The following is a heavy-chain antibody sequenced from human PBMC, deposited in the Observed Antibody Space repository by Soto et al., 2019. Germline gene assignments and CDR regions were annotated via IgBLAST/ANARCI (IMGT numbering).Heavy chain of an antibody. J-gene: IGHJ4*02. D-gene: IGHD5-12*01. CDR2: ISYDGSNK. V-gene: IGHV3-30-3*01. Sequence: QVQLVESGGGVVQPGRSLRLSCAASGFTFSSYAMHWVRQAPGKGLEWVAVISYDGSNKYYADSVKGRFTISRDNSKKTLYLQMNRLRAEDTAVYYCARESDIVATNPTFDYWGQGTLVTVSS. CDR3: ARESDIVATNPTFDY. CDR1: GFTFSSYA.